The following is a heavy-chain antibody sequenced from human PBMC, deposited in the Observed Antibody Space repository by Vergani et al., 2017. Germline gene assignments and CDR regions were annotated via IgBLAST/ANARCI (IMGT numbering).Heavy chain of an antibody. CDR2: IIPIFGTA. Sequence: QVQLVQSGAEVKKPGSSVKVSCKASGGTFSSYALSWVRQAPGQGLEWMGGIIPIFGTANYAPKFQGRVTITADESTRTAYMELSSLRSEDTAVYYCARAYYDCWSGYYLDYWGQGTLVTVSS. V-gene: IGHV1-69*01. CDR1: GGTFSSYA. CDR3: ARAYYDCWSGYYLDY. J-gene: IGHJ4*02. D-gene: IGHD3-3*01.